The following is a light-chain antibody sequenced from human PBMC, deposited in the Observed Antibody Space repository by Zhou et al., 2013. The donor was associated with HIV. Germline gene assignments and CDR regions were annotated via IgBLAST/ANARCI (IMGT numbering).Light chain of an antibody. J-gene: IGKJ1*01. Sequence: DIVMTQSPLSLPVTPGESASISCRSSQSLLHSNGYNYLDWYLQKPGQSPQLLIYLGSNRASGVPDRFSGSGSGTDFTLKISRVEAEDVGVYYCMQALQTPRTFGQGTKVKSN. CDR2: LGS. CDR1: QSLLHSNGYNY. CDR3: MQALQTPRT. V-gene: IGKV2-28*01.